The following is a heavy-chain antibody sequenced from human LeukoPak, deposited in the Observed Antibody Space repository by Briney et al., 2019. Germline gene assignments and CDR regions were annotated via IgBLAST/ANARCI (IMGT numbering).Heavy chain of an antibody. J-gene: IGHJ5*02. CDR1: GYTFTSYD. Sequence: ASVKVSCKASGYTFTSYDINWVRQATGQGLEWMGWMNPNSGNTGYAQKFQGRVTMTRNTSISTAYMELSSLRSEDTAVYYCASENDPYCSSTSCYPDNWFDPWGQGTLVTVSS. D-gene: IGHD2-2*01. V-gene: IGHV1-8*01. CDR3: ASENDPYCSSTSCYPDNWFDP. CDR2: MNPNSGNT.